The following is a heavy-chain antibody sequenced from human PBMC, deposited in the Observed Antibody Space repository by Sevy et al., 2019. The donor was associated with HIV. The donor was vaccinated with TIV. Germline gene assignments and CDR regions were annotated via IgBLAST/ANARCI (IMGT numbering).Heavy chain of an antibody. D-gene: IGHD3-16*02. CDR1: GGSINSGAYY. J-gene: IGHJ4*02. V-gene: IGHV4-31*03. Sequence: SETLSLTCTVSGGSINSGAYYWSWIRQHPGKGLEWIGYIYYSGRTYYNSSLKSRVTISLDTSKNQFSLELSSVTAADTATYYCARVIVVAAARRYYFDYWGQGSLVTVSS. CDR2: IYYSGRT. CDR3: ARVIVVAAARRYYFDY.